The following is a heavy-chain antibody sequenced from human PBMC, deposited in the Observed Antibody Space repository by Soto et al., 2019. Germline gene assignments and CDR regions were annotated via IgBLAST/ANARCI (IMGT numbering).Heavy chain of an antibody. D-gene: IGHD3-22*01. Sequence: PGGSLRLSCAASGFTFNNYAMNWVRQAPGKGLEWVSVISGTGGSTYYAESVKGRFTISRDNSKNTLYLQMNSLRAEDPAVYYCAKGSPVGSYYGSTGFDYWGQGTLVTVSS. CDR3: AKGSPVGSYYGSTGFDY. J-gene: IGHJ4*02. V-gene: IGHV3-23*01. CDR2: ISGTGGST. CDR1: GFTFNNYA.